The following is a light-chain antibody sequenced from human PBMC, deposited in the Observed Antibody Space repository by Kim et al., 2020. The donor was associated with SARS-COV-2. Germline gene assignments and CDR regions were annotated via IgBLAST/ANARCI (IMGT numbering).Light chain of an antibody. CDR3: SSYTTSISYV. CDR2: DVN. Sequence: GQSITMSFTGTSSDVGGFNYASWYQQHPGKAPKLLIYDVNTRPSGVSSSFSGSKSGNTASLTISGLQAEDEADYPCSSYTTSISYVFGTGTKVTVL. CDR1: SSDVGGFNY. V-gene: IGLV2-14*04. J-gene: IGLJ1*01.